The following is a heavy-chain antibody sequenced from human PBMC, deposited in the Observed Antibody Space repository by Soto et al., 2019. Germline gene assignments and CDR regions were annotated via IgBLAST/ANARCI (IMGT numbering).Heavy chain of an antibody. CDR2: ISGSGGST. CDR1: GFTFSSYA. CDR3: AYSSTPFDY. D-gene: IGHD6-13*01. J-gene: IGHJ4*02. Sequence: EVPLLESGGGLVQPGGSLRLSCAASGFTFSSYAMSWVRQAPGKGLEWVSAISGSGGSTYYADSVKGRFTISRDNSKNTLYLQMNSLGAEDPAVYYCAYSSTPFDYWGQGTLVTVSS. V-gene: IGHV3-23*01.